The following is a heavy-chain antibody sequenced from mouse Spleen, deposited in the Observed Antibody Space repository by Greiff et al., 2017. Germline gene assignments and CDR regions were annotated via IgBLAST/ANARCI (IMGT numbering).Heavy chain of an antibody. CDR2: IDPNSGGT. CDR3: TRGGFGYYYGSPFDY. CDR1: GYTFTSYW. D-gene: IGHD1-1*01. V-gene: IGHV1S36*01. J-gene: IGHJ2*01. Sequence: VQLQQPGAELVKPGASVKLSCQASGYTFTSYWMHWVKQRPGRGLEWIGRIDPNSGGTKYNEKFKSKATLTVDKPSSTAYMQLSSLTSEDSAVYYWTRGGFGYYYGSPFDYWGQGTTLTVSS.